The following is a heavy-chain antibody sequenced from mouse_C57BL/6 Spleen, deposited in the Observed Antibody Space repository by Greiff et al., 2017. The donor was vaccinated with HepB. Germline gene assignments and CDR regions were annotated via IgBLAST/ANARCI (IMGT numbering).Heavy chain of an antibody. D-gene: IGHD1-1*01. V-gene: IGHV14-4*01. CDR1: GFNIKDDY. J-gene: IGHJ4*01. CDR3: DYGSRGAMDY. CDR2: IDPENGDT. Sequence: EVQGVESGAELVRPGASVKLSCTASGFNIKDDYMHWVKQRPEQGLEWIGWIDPENGDTEYASKFQGKATITADTSSNTAYLQLSSLTSEDTAVYYCDYGSRGAMDYWGQGTSVTVSS.